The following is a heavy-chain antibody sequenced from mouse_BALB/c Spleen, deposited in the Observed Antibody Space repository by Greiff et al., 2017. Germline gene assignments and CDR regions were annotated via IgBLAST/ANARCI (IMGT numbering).Heavy chain of an antibody. Sequence: EVMLVESGGGLVQPGGSMKLSCVASGFTFSNYWMNWVRQSPEKGLEWVAEIRLKSNNYATHYAESVKGRFTISRDDSKSSVYLQMNNLRAEDTGIYYCTRNGYKEAMDYWGQGTSVTVSS. CDR2: IRLKSNNYAT. D-gene: IGHD2-2*01. J-gene: IGHJ4*01. CDR1: GFTFSNYW. CDR3: TRNGYKEAMDY. V-gene: IGHV6-6*02.